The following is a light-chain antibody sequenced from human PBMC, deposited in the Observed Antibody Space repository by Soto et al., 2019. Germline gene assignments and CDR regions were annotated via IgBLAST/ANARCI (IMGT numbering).Light chain of an antibody. V-gene: IGKV3-15*01. CDR2: GTS. J-gene: IGKJ2*01. CDR3: QQYYNTPYT. Sequence: EVVMTQSPASLSVSPGERATLSCRASQSVTTNLAWYQQKPGQAPRLLIYGTSNRAAGVPARYSGSRSGTDFTLTISSLQAGDEAVYHCQQYYNTPYTFGQGTKLEIK. CDR1: QSVTTN.